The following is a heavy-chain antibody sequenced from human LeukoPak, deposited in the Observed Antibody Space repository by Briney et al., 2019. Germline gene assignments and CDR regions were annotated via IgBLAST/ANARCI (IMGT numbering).Heavy chain of an antibody. Sequence: ASVKVSCKASGYTFTGYYMHWVRQAPGQGLEWMGWINPNSGGTDLAQKFQGRVTMTRDTSISTTYMELSRLRADDTAVYYCARAEYSSGWYTDWGQGTLVTVSS. CDR1: GYTFTGYY. D-gene: IGHD6-19*01. V-gene: IGHV1-2*02. CDR3: ARAEYSSGWYTD. J-gene: IGHJ4*02. CDR2: INPNSGGT.